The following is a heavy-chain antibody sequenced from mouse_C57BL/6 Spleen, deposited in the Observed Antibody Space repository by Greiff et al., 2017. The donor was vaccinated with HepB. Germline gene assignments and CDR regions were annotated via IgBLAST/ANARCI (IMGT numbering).Heavy chain of an antibody. J-gene: IGHJ3*01. CDR2: INPTSGYT. CDR3: ARSAPQITGFAY. D-gene: IGHD3-2*02. CDR1: GYTFTSYW. Sequence: QVHVKQSGAELAKPGASVKLSCKASGYTFTSYWMHWVKQRPGQGLEWIGYINPTSGYTKYNQKFKDKATLTADKSSSTAYMQLSSLTYEDSAVYYCARSAPQITGFAYWGQGTLVTVSA. V-gene: IGHV1-7*01.